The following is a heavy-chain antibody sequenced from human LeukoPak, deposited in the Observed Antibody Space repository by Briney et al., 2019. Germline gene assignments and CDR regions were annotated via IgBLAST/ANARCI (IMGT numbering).Heavy chain of an antibody. V-gene: IGHV3-15*01. CDR2: TKSKTDGGTT. CDR1: GFTFSNAW. J-gene: IGHJ5*02. CDR3: TTDGSFRAVAVGT. D-gene: IGHD6-19*01. Sequence: GGSLRLSCAASGFTFSNAWMSWVRQAPGKGLEWVGRTKSKTDGGTTDYAAPVKGRFTISRDDSKNTLYLQMNSLKTEDTAVYYCTTDGSFRAVAVGTWGQGTLVTVSS.